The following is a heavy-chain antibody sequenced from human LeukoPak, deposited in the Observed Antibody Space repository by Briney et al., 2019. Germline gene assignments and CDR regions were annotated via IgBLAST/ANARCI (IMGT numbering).Heavy chain of an antibody. D-gene: IGHD1-26*01. CDR2: IYHSGST. CDR3: VTAAKGGMVGATYYFEY. J-gene: IGHJ4*02. V-gene: IGHV4-38-2*02. CDR1: GYSISSGYY. Sequence: PSETLSLTCTVSGYSISSGYYWGWIRQPPGKGLEWIGSIYHSGSTYYNPSLKGRVTISVDTSKNQFSLKLSSVTAADTAVYYCVTAAKGGMVGATYYFEYWGQGALVTVSS.